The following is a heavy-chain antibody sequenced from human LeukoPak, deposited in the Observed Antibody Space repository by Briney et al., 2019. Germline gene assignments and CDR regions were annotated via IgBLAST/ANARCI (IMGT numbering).Heavy chain of an antibody. CDR1: GFTFSSYS. J-gene: IGHJ4*02. D-gene: IGHD4-17*01. V-gene: IGHV3-21*01. CDR2: ISSSSSYI. Sequence: GGSLRLSCAASGFTFSSYSMNWVRQAPGNGLEWVSSISSSSSYIYYADSVKGRFTISRDNAKNSLYLQMNSLRADDTAVYYCATDGGHDYGDLSNYWGQGTLVTVSS. CDR3: ATDGGHDYGDLSNY.